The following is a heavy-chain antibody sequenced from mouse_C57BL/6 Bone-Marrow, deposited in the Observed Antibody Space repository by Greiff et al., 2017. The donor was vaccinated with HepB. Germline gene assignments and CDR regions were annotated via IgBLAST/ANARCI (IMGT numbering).Heavy chain of an antibody. J-gene: IGHJ1*03. CDR2: IDPENGDT. CDR1: GFNIKDDY. CDR3: APFYDGSISTYFDV. V-gene: IGHV14-4*01. Sequence: EVQLQQSGAELVRPGASVKLSCTASGFNIKDDYMHWVKQRPEQGLEWIGWIDPENGDTEYASKFQGKATITADTSSNTAYLQLSSLTAEDTAVYYCAPFYDGSISTYFDVWGTGTPVTVSS. D-gene: IGHD1-1*01.